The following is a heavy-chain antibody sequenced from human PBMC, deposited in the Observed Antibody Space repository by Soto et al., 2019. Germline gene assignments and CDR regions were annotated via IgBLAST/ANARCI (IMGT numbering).Heavy chain of an antibody. CDR3: ARKAIAAAGNWFDP. CDR1: GGSFSGYY. D-gene: IGHD6-13*01. J-gene: IGHJ5*02. CDR2: INHSGST. V-gene: IGHV4-34*01. Sequence: SETLSLTCAVYGGSFSGYYWSWIRQPPGKGLEWIGEINHSGSTNYNPSLKSRVTISVDTSKNQFSLNLSSVTASDTAVYYCARKAIAAAGNWFDPWGQGTLVTVS.